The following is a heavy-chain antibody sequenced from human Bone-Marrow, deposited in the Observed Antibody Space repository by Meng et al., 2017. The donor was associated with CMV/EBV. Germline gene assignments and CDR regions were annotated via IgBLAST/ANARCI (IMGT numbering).Heavy chain of an antibody. CDR3: ARGHTNYYDSSGYFDY. J-gene: IGHJ4*02. Sequence: GGSLRLSCAASGFTFSSYAMHWVRQAPGKGLEWVAVISYDGSNKYYADSVKGRFTISRDSSKNTLYLQMNSLRAEDTAVYYCARGHTNYYDSSGYFDYWGQGTLVTVSS. V-gene: IGHV3-30*04. CDR1: GFTFSSYA. CDR2: ISYDGSNK. D-gene: IGHD3-22*01.